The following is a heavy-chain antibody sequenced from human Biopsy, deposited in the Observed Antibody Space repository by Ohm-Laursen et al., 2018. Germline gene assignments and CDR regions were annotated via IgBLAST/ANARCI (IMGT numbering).Heavy chain of an antibody. CDR2: ISYDQITK. J-gene: IGHJ6*02. V-gene: IGHV3-30*18. CDR3: AKDLSVYYYYGIDV. D-gene: IGHD5/OR15-5a*01. CDR1: GFTFSTYG. Sequence: SLRLSCSASGFTFSTYGMHWVRLAPGKGLEWVAVISYDQITKHYADSVRGRFTISRDNSKNTLYLQVNSLRAEDTAVYYCAKDLSVYYYYGIDVWGQGTTVTVSS.